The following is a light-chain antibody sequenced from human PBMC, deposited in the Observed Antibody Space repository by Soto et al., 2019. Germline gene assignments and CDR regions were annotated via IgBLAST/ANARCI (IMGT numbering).Light chain of an antibody. CDR1: QSVSSN. Sequence: EIVMTQSPATLYVSPGERATLSFSASQSVSSNLAWYQQNPGQAPRLLIYGASTRATGIPARFSGSGSGTEVTLTISSLQSEDFDVYYCQQYNNWPPGTFGQGTKVAI. V-gene: IGKV3-15*01. J-gene: IGKJ1*01. CDR3: QQYNNWPPGT. CDR2: GAS.